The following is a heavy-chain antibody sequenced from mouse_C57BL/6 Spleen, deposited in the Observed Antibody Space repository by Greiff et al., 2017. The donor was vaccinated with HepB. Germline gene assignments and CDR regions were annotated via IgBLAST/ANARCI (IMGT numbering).Heavy chain of an antibody. V-gene: IGHV1-80*01. D-gene: IGHD1-1*01. CDR2: IYPGDGDT. CDR3: ARGGITTVVAP. Sequence: QVQLQQSGAELVKPGASVKISCKASGYAFSSYWMNWVKQRPGKGLEWIGQIYPGDGDTNYNGKFKGKATLTADKSSSTAYMQLSSLTSEDSAVYFCARGGITTVVAPWGQGTTLTVSS. CDR1: GYAFSSYW. J-gene: IGHJ2*01.